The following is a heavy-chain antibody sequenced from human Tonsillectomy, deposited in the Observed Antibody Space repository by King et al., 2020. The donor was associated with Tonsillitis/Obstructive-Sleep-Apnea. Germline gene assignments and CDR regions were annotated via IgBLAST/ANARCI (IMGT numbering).Heavy chain of an antibody. V-gene: IGHV4-39*01. Sequence: QLQESGPGLVKPSETLSLTCTVSGGSVSSRSYYWGWIRQPPGKGLEWIATIYYNGETYYNPSLKSQVTISIETYKNQFSLNLSSVTAADTAVYYCARHKREVHYGYYYYMDGWGRATTVTVSS. CDR3: ARHKREVHYGYYYYMDG. J-gene: IGHJ6*03. D-gene: IGHD3-16*01. CDR2: IYYNGET. CDR1: GGSVSSRSYY.